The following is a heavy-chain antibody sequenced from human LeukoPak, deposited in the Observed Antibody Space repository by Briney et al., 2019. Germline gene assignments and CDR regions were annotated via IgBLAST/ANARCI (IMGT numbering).Heavy chain of an antibody. Sequence: SETLSLTCTVSGGSISSYYWSWIRQPPGKGLEWIGYIYYSGSTNYNPSLKSRVTISVDTSKNQFSLKLSSVTAADTAVYYCARDKAYSSSWYYQHYGMDVWGQGTTVTVSS. D-gene: IGHD6-13*01. V-gene: IGHV4-59*01. CDR3: ARDKAYSSSWYYQHYGMDV. CDR2: IYYSGST. CDR1: GGSISSYY. J-gene: IGHJ6*02.